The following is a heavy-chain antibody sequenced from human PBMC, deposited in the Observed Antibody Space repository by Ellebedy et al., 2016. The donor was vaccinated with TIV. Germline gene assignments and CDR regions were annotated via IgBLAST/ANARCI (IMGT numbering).Heavy chain of an antibody. CDR2: IYPGDSDT. J-gene: IGHJ4*02. CDR3: ATSAFYSRWYYFDY. V-gene: IGHV5-51*01. CDR1: GYSFTDYW. Sequence: GESLKISCKGSGYSFTDYWIGWVRHMPGKGLEWMGIIYPGDSDTRYSPSFQGHVTISVDKSMSTAYLQWGSLKASDTAMYYCATSAFYSRWYYFDYWGQGTLVTVSS. D-gene: IGHD6-13*01.